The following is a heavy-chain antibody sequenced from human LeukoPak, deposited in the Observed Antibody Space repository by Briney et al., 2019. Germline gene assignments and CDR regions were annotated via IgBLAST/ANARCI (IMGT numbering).Heavy chain of an antibody. J-gene: IGHJ6*03. CDR1: GGSISSYY. Sequence: PSETLSLTCTVPGGSISSYYWSWIRQPAGKGLEWIGRIYTSGSTNYNPSLKSRVTMSVDTSKNQFSLKLSSVTAADTAVYYCARDSLDIVVVPAANYYYYYMDVWGKGTTVTVSS. CDR3: ARDSLDIVVVPAANYYYYYMDV. V-gene: IGHV4-4*07. D-gene: IGHD2-2*01. CDR2: IYTSGST.